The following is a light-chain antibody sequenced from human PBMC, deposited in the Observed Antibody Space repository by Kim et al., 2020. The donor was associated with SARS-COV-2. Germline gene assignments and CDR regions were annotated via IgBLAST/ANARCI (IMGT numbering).Light chain of an antibody. CDR2: QDS. CDR1: KLGDKY. Sequence: SYELTQPPSVSVSPGQTASITCSGDKLGDKYACWYQQKPGQSPVLVIYQDSKRPSGIPERFSGSNSGNTATLTISGTQAMDEADYYCQAWDSSNHVVFGGGTQLTVL. V-gene: IGLV3-1*01. J-gene: IGLJ2*01. CDR3: QAWDSSNHVV.